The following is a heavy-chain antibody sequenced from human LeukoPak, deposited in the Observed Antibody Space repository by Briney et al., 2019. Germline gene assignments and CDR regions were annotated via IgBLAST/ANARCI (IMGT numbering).Heavy chain of an antibody. D-gene: IGHD2-2*01. CDR2: IYHSGST. V-gene: IGHV4-30-2*01. Sequence: PSQTLSLTCTVSGGSISSGGYYWSWIRQPPGKGLEWIGYIYHSGSTYYNPSLKSRVTISVDRSKNQFSLKLSSGTAADTAVYYCARDSSFCSSTSCHGDYWGQGTLVTVSS. CDR1: GGSISSGGYY. CDR3: ARDSSFCSSTSCHGDY. J-gene: IGHJ4*02.